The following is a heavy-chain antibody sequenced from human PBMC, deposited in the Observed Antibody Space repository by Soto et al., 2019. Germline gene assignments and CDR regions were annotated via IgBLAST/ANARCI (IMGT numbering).Heavy chain of an antibody. CDR1: GFTFSNYA. CDR3: AKADTGHFRPFEY. D-gene: IGHD3-9*01. CDR2: VSDDGGTT. V-gene: IGHV3-23*01. J-gene: IGHJ4*02. Sequence: EAQLLESRGGLVQPGESLRLSCAASGFTFSNYAMSWVRQAPGKGLEWVSVVSDDGGTTFYADSVRARFTISRDNSKNTVDLQMNILRAEDTAVYYCAKADTGHFRPFEYCGQGTLVTVSS.